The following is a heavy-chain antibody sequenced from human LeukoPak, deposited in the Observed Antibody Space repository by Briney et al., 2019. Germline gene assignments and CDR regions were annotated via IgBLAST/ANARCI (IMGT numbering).Heavy chain of an antibody. CDR3: ARIAVGGVWGSYRYYFDY. CDR1: GYSFTSYW. J-gene: IGHJ4*02. CDR2: IYPGDSDT. V-gene: IGHV5-51*01. D-gene: IGHD3-16*02. Sequence: GESLKISCKGSGYSFTSYWIGWVRQMPGKGVEWMGIIYPGDSDTRYSPSFQGQVTISADKSISTAYLQWSSLKASDTAMYYCARIAVGGVWGSYRYYFDYWGQGTLVTVSS.